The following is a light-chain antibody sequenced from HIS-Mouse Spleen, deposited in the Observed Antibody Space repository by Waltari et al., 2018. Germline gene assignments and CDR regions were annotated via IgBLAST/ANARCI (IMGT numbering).Light chain of an antibody. CDR1: ALPKQY. V-gene: IGLV3-25*03. J-gene: IGLJ3*02. Sequence: SYELTQPPSVSVSPGQTARITCSGDALPKQYAYCYQQKPGQAPVLVLYKDSERPSGIPERFSGSSSGTTVTLTISGVQAEDEADYYCQSADSSGTGWVFGGGTKLTVL. CDR3: QSADSSGTGWV. CDR2: KDS.